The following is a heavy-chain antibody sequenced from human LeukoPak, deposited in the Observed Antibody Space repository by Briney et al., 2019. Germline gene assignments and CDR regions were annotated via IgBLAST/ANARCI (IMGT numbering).Heavy chain of an antibody. CDR1: GYTFTGYY. Sequence: GASVKVSCKASGYTFTGYYMHWVRQAPGQGLEWMGWINPNSGGTNYAQKFQGRVTMTRDTSISTAYMELSRLRSDDTAVYYCARDSWGSGSYYKFLSHPKKVNWFDPWGQGTLVTVSS. D-gene: IGHD3-10*01. CDR3: ARDSWGSGSYYKFLSHPKKVNWFDP. CDR2: INPNSGGT. J-gene: IGHJ5*02. V-gene: IGHV1-2*02.